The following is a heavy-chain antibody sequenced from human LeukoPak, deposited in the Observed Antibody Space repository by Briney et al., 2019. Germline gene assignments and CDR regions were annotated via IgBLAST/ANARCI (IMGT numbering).Heavy chain of an antibody. Sequence: GGSLRLSRAASGFTFSSSAMSWVRQAPGKGLEWVSAISNNGGYTYYADSVQGRFTISRDNSKSTLCLQMNSLRAEDTAVYYCAKQLGYCSDGSCYFPYWGQGTLVTVSS. J-gene: IGHJ4*02. CDR1: GFTFSSSA. D-gene: IGHD2-15*01. V-gene: IGHV3-23*01. CDR3: AKQLGYCSDGSCYFPY. CDR2: ISNNGGYT.